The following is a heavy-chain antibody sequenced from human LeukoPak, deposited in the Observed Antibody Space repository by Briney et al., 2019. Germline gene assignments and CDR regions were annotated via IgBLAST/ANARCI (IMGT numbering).Heavy chain of an antibody. CDR3: ARLLYCSSTSCYGRVNSSGWSFDY. D-gene: IGHD2-2*01. Sequence: TSSETLSLTCTVSGGSISSYYWSWIRQPPGKGLEWIGYIYYSGSTNYNPSLKSRVTISVDTSKNQFSLKLSSVTAADTAVYYCARLLYCSSTSCYGRVNSSGWSFDYWGQGTLVTVSS. J-gene: IGHJ4*02. V-gene: IGHV4-59*12. CDR1: GGSISSYY. CDR2: IYYSGST.